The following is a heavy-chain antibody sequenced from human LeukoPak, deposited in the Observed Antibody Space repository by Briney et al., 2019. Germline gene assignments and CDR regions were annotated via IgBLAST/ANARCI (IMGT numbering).Heavy chain of an antibody. Sequence: AGGSLRLSCAASGFTFSSYSMNWVRQAPGKGLEWVSSISSSSSYIYYADSVKGRFTISRDNAKNSLYLQMNSLRAEDTAVYYCASSPNYYDILTGYFKIWGQGTLVTVSS. V-gene: IGHV3-21*01. CDR2: ISSSSSYI. CDR3: ASSPNYYDILTGYFKI. J-gene: IGHJ4*02. CDR1: GFTFSSYS. D-gene: IGHD3-9*01.